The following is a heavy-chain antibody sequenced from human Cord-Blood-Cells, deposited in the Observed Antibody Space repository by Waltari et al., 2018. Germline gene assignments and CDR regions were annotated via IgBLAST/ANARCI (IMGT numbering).Heavy chain of an antibody. CDR1: GGSFSGYY. Sequence: QVQLQQWGAGLLKPSETLSLTCAVYGGSFSGYYCSWIRQPPGTGLEWIGEITHSGSTNYNPSLRSRVTISVDTSKNQFSLKLSSVTAADTAVYYCVRPTVPAATAYFDLWGRGTLVTVSS. D-gene: IGHD2-2*01. CDR2: ITHSGST. V-gene: IGHV4-34*01. CDR3: VRPTVPAATAYFDL. J-gene: IGHJ2*01.